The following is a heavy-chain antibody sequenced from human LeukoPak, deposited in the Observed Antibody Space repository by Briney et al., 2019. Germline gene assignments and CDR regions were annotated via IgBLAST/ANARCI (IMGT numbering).Heavy chain of an antibody. J-gene: IGHJ4*02. V-gene: IGHV4-34*01. CDR2: INHSGST. Sequence: SETLSLTCAVYGGSFSGYYWSWIRQPPGKGLEWIGEINHSGSTNYNPSLKSRVTISVDTSKNQFFLKLSSVTAADTAVYYCARGLKTYSSSWYYFDYWGQGTLVTVSS. CDR3: ARGLKTYSSSWYYFDY. CDR1: GGSFSGYY. D-gene: IGHD6-13*01.